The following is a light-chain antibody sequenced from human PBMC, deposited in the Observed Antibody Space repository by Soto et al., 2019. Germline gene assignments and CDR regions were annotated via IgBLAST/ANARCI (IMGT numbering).Light chain of an antibody. V-gene: IGKV3-15*01. CDR2: AAS. CDR3: QQSYSTPWT. CDR1: QSVSNN. Sequence: EIVLTQSPGTLSLSPGERATLSCRASQSVSNNYLAWYQQKPGQAPRLLIYAASTRATGIPARFSGSGSGTEFILTISSLQSEDFATYYCQQSYSTPWTFGQGTKVDIK. J-gene: IGKJ1*01.